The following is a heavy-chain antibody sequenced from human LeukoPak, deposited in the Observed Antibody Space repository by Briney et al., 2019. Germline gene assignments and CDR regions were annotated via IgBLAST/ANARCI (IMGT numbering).Heavy chain of an antibody. J-gene: IGHJ4*02. V-gene: IGHV3-23*01. CDR1: GFTFSSYS. CDR3: AKDQPRSGWAFDY. CDR2: ITDSGAST. D-gene: IGHD6-19*01. Sequence: PGGSLRLSCAASGFTFSSYSMNWVRQAPGKGLEWVSAITDSGASTYYADSVKGRFTISRDNSKNTLYLQMNSLRVDDTAIYYCAKDQPRSGWAFDYWGQGTLVTVSS.